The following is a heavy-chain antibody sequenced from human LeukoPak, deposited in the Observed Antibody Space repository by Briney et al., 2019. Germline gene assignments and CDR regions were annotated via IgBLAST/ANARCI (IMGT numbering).Heavy chain of an antibody. Sequence: PGGSLRLSCAASGFTFSRHNMNWVRQAPGKGLEWVSSISSSSSYIYYADSVKGRFTISRDNARNSLYLQMNSLRAEDTAVYYCAKGIDTVTTSLNFDYWGQGTLVTVSS. CDR2: ISSSSSYI. D-gene: IGHD4-17*01. J-gene: IGHJ4*02. CDR1: GFTFSRHN. CDR3: AKGIDTVTTSLNFDY. V-gene: IGHV3-21*04.